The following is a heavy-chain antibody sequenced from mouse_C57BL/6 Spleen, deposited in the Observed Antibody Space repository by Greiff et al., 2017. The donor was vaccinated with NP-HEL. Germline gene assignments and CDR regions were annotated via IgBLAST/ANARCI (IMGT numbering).Heavy chain of an antibody. CDR1: GFTFSSYG. Sequence: EVQVVESGGDLVKPGGSLKLSCAASGFTFSSYGMSWVRQTPDKRLEWVATISSGGSYTYYPDSVKGRFTISRDNAKNTLYLQMSSLKSEDTAMYYCARDPTMVTGYFDVWGTGTTVTVSS. J-gene: IGHJ1*03. D-gene: IGHD2-1*01. CDR2: ISSGGSYT. CDR3: ARDPTMVTGYFDV. V-gene: IGHV5-6*01.